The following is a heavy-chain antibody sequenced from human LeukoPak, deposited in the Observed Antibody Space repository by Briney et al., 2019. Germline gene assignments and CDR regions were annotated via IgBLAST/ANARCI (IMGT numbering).Heavy chain of an antibody. V-gene: IGHV4-34*01. Sequence: SETLSLTCAVYGGSFSGYYWSWIRQPPGKGLELIGDINHSGSTNYNPSLKSRVTISVDTSKNQFSLKLSSVTAADTAVYFCARGPPTDYYDSSGFYYVFDYRGQGTLVTVSS. CDR2: INHSGST. J-gene: IGHJ4*02. CDR3: ARGPPTDYYDSSGFYYVFDY. CDR1: GGSFSGYY. D-gene: IGHD3-22*01.